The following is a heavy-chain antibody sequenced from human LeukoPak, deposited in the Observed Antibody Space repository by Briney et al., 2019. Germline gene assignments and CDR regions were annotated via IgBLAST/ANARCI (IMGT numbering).Heavy chain of an antibody. D-gene: IGHD4-23*01. CDR1: GFTFSSYA. J-gene: IGHJ4*02. Sequence: GGSLRLSCAASGFTFSSYAMSWVRQAPGKGLERVSVISGSDGSTYYADSVKGRFTISRDNSKNTLYLQMSSLRVEDMAIYYCAKDRGNPRLYYFDYWGQGTLVTVSS. CDR2: ISGSDGST. CDR3: AKDRGNPRLYYFDY. V-gene: IGHV3-23*01.